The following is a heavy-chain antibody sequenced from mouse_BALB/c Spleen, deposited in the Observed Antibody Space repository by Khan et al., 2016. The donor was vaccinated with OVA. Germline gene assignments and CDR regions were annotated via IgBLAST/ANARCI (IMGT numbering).Heavy chain of an antibody. D-gene: IGHD2-2*01. V-gene: IGHV2-2*02. J-gene: IGHJ3*01. Sequence: QVQLKESGPGLVQPSQSLSITCTVSGFSLSSYGVHWVRQSPGKGLEWLGVIWSGGVTDYNAAFISRLSISKDNSKSQAVLKMNSLQANDTSIYYCGRNYGYDEGLTYWGQGTLVTVSA. CDR1: GFSLSSYG. CDR3: GRNYGYDEGLTY. CDR2: IWSGGVT.